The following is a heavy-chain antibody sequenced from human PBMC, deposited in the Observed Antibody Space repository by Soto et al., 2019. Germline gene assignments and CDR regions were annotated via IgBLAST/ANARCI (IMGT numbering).Heavy chain of an antibody. CDR2: FTSGGST. CDR1: GFIFSNYA. V-gene: IGHV3-23*01. J-gene: IGHJ4*02. CDR3: AINDIYNSQSSGWANRFDY. Sequence: EVQLLESGGDLVQPGGSLRLSCAASGFIFSNYAMTWVRQAPGKGPEWVSTFTSGGSTYYRDTVKGRFTISRDNSKNTLYLQMTSLRAEETGVYYCAINDIYNSQSSGWANRFDYWGQGNLVTVSS. D-gene: IGHD6-19*01.